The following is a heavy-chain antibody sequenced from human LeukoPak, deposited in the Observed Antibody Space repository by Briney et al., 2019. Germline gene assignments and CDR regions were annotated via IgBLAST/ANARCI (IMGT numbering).Heavy chain of an antibody. CDR1: GGTFSSYA. Sequence: SVKVSCKASGGTFSSYAISWVRQAPGQGLEWMGGIIPIVGTANYAQKFQGRVTITTDESTSTAYMELSSLRSEDTAVYYCAIRNLRWLQYFDYWGQGTLVTVSS. V-gene: IGHV1-69*05. D-gene: IGHD5-24*01. CDR3: AIRNLRWLQYFDY. J-gene: IGHJ4*02. CDR2: IIPIVGTA.